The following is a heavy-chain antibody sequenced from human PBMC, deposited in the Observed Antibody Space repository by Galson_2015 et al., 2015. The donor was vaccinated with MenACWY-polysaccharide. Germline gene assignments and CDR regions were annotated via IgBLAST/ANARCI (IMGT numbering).Heavy chain of an antibody. Sequence: SLRLSCAASGFTFSTYEMNWVRQSPEKGLQWIAYISGGGALIHYADSWKGRVTLSRDNAQDSLYLEMNSLTAEDTGLYYCARDRGSYDAYDIWGQGTVVTVSS. D-gene: IGHD5-18*01. CDR2: ISGGGALI. V-gene: IGHV3-48*03. CDR1: GFTFSTYE. CDR3: ARDRGSYDAYDI. J-gene: IGHJ3*02.